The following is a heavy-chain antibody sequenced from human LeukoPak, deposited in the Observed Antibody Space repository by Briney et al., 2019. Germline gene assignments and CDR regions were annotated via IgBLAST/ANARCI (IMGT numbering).Heavy chain of an antibody. J-gene: IGHJ3*02. Sequence: SVKVSCKASGGTSSSDAISWVRQAPGQGLEWMGRIIPILGIANYAQKFQGRVTITADKSTSTAYMELSSLRSEDTAVYYCARDKADARTDAFDIWGQGTMVTVSS. CDR2: IIPILGIA. D-gene: IGHD1-14*01. CDR1: GGTSSSDA. V-gene: IGHV1-69*04. CDR3: ARDKADARTDAFDI.